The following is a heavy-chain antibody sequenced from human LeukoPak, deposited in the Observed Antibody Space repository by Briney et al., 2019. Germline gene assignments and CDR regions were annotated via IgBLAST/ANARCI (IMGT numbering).Heavy chain of an antibody. J-gene: IGHJ6*02. CDR1: GDSVSSDSVA. CDR2: TYYRSKWSS. CDR3: TRVRYRSGLYYYGMDV. Sequence: SQTLSLTCAISGDSVSSDSVAWNWIRQSPSRGLEWLGRTYYRSKWSSDYAVSVRSRITINPDTSMNQFALQLRYVTPEDTAVYYCTRVRYRSGLYYYGMDVWGQGTTVTVSS. V-gene: IGHV6-1*01. D-gene: IGHD6-19*01.